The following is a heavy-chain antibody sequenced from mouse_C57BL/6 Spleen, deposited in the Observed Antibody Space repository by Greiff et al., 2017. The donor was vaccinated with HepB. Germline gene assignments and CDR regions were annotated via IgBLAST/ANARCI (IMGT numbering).Heavy chain of an antibody. V-gene: IGHV5-4*03. D-gene: IGHD2-13*01. CDR3: ARVGDQDY. Sequence: EVKLQESGGGLVKPGGSLKLSCAASGFTFSSYAMSWVRQTPEKRLEWVATISDGGSYTYYPDNVKGRFTISRDNAKNNLYLQMSHLKSEDTAMYYCARVGDQDYWGQGTTLTVSS. CDR1: GFTFSSYA. J-gene: IGHJ2*01. CDR2: ISDGGSYT.